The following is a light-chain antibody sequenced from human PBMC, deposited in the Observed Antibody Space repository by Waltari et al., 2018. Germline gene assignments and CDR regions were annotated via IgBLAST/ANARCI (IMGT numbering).Light chain of an antibody. J-gene: IGLJ3*02. CDR3: CSYAGGTSWV. CDR1: AVAYFNL. CDR2: EGN. V-gene: IGLV2-23*01. Sequence: QSALTQPASVSGSSGQSITISCRAVAYFNLFSWYQQQPGKAPKVIIYEGNKRPSGLSDRFSGSKSGNTASLTISGLQADDQADYYCCSYAGGTSWVFGGGTKLTVL.